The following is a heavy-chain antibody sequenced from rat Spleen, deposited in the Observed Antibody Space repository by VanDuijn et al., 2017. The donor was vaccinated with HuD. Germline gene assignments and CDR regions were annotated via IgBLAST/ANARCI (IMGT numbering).Heavy chain of an antibody. D-gene: IGHD1-7*01. CDR2: ITYDGSST. Sequence: EVRLGQSGGGLVPPGRSLKLSCAASGFTLSDYYMAWVRQAPTKGLEWVATITYDGSSTYYRDSVKGRFTISRDNAKSTLYLQMNSLRSEDTATYYCTMGIDYWGQGVMVTVSS. J-gene: IGHJ2*01. CDR3: TMGIDY. CDR1: GFTLSDYY. V-gene: IGHV5-20*01.